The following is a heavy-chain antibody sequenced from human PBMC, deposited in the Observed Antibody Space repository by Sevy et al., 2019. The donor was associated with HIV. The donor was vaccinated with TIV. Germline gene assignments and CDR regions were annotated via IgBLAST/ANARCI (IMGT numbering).Heavy chain of an antibody. D-gene: IGHD3-22*01. CDR3: ARVPPYYDSNVSDF. J-gene: IGHJ4*02. V-gene: IGHV3-48*02. CDR1: GFTFSSHS. Sequence: GESLKISCAASGFTFSSHSMNWVRQTPGKGLEWISYISGTGNTIYYAESVKGRFTISRDNAKNSLYLQLKSLRDEDTAIYYCARVPPYYDSNVSDFWGQGSLVTVSS. CDR2: ISGTGNTI.